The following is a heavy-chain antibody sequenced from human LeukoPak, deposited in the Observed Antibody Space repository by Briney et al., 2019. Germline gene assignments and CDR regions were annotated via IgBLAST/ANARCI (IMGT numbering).Heavy chain of an antibody. CDR1: GGSFSGYY. J-gene: IGHJ4*02. D-gene: IGHD3-16*02. CDR3: ARHLGDYVWGSYRLYYFDY. V-gene: IGHV4-34*01. CDR2: INHSGST. Sequence: SETLSLTCAVYGGSFSGYYWSWIRQPPGKGLEWIGEINHSGSTYYNPSLKSRVTISVDTSKNQFSLKLSSVTAADTAVYYCARHLGDYVWGSYRLYYFDYWGQGTLVTVSS.